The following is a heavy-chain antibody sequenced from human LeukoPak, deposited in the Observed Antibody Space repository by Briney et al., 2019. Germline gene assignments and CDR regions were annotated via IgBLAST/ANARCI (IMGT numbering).Heavy chain of an antibody. CDR2: IYYSGST. J-gene: IGHJ6*02. D-gene: IGHD6-13*01. Sequence: SETLSLTCTVSGGSISSYYWSWIRQPPGKGLEWIGYIYYSGSTYYNPSLKSRVTISVDTSKNQFSLKLSSVTAADTAVYYCARDKSIAAAGPYGMDVWGQGTTVTVSS. CDR1: GGSISSYY. V-gene: IGHV4-30-4*01. CDR3: ARDKSIAAAGPYGMDV.